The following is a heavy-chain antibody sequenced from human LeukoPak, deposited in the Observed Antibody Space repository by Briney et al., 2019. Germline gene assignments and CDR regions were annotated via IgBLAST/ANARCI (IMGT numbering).Heavy chain of an antibody. V-gene: IGHV3-30*02. CDR3: AKVYCSGGSCCLDY. D-gene: IGHD2-15*01. CDR2: IRSDASNE. J-gene: IGHJ4*02. CDR1: GFTFNNYG. Sequence: GGSLRLSCAASGFTFNNYGMHWVRQAPGKGLEWVTFIRSDASNEYYADSVKGRFTISRDNSKNTMYLQMHSLRAEDTAVYYCAKVYCSGGSCCLDYWGQGTLVTVSS.